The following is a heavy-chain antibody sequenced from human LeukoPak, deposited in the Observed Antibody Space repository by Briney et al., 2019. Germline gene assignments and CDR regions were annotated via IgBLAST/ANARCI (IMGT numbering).Heavy chain of an antibody. V-gene: IGHV4-34*01. CDR3: ARSPYYDYAWGSYRPYYFDY. Sequence: SETLSLTCAVYGGSFSGYYWSWIRQPPGKGLEWIGEINHSGSTNYNPSLKSRVTISVDTSKNQFSLKLSSVTAADTAVYYCARSPYYDYAWGSYRPYYFDYWGQGTLVTVSS. CDR2: INHSGST. D-gene: IGHD3-16*02. CDR1: GGSFSGYY. J-gene: IGHJ4*02.